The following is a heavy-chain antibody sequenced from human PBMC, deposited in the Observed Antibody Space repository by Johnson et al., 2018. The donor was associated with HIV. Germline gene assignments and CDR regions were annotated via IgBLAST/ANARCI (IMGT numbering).Heavy chain of an antibody. J-gene: IGHJ3*02. CDR1: GFTFSSYA. V-gene: IGHV3-23*04. CDR2: ISGSGGSI. CDR3: ATSTASDALDI. Sequence: VHLVESGGGLVQPGGSLRLSCAASGFTFSSYAMSWVRQDPGKGLEWVSAISGSGGSIYYADSVKGRFTISRDNSKNTLYLQMNSLRSDDTAMYYCATSTASDALDIWGQGTMVTVSS. D-gene: IGHD1-1*01.